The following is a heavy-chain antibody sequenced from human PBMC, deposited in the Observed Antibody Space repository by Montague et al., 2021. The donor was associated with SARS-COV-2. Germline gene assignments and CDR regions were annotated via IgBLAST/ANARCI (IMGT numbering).Heavy chain of an antibody. Sequence: SETLYLTCTVSGDSMNNYYWSWIRQPPGKGLEWIGYINYSGSTHYNPSLQSRVTLSKDTSKNQFSLRLTSVTAADTAMYFCARAPIYRSSWYAYFDYWGQGTLVTVSP. CDR2: INYSGST. V-gene: IGHV4-59*01. J-gene: IGHJ4*02. D-gene: IGHD6-13*01. CDR1: GDSMNNYY. CDR3: ARAPIYRSSWYAYFDY.